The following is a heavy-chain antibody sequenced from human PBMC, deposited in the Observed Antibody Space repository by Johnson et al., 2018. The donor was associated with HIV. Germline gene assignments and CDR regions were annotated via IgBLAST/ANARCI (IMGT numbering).Heavy chain of an antibody. CDR2: ISYDESNK. V-gene: IGHV3-30*03. CDR3: ARGDDSSAWGAFDF. Sequence: QVQLVESGGGVAQPGRSLRLSCAASGFTFSSYGMHWVRQAPGKGLEWVAVISYDESNKYYADSVKGRFTISRDNSKNTLYLQMNSLRPEDTSVYYCARGDDSSAWGAFDFWGQGTMVTVSS. CDR1: GFTFSSYG. J-gene: IGHJ3*01. D-gene: IGHD3-22*01.